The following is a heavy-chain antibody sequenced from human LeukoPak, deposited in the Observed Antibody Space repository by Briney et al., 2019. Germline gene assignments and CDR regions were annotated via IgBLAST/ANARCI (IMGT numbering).Heavy chain of an antibody. CDR3: ARTTEGGCSYGYFYYYYMDV. Sequence: PSETLSLTCTVSGGSISRCYWSWIRQPPGKGLEWVGYIYYCGSKNYKSSLKSRVIISVEKSKNQLSLTQSPMTAADTAVDYLARTTEGGCSYGYFYYYYMDVWGKGTTVTISS. CDR1: GGSISRCY. CDR2: IYYCGSK. J-gene: IGHJ6*03. V-gene: IGHV4-59*13. D-gene: IGHD5-18*01.